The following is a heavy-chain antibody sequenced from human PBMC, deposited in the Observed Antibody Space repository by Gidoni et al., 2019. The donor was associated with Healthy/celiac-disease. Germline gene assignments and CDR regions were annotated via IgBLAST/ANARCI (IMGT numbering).Heavy chain of an antibody. Sequence: EVQLVESGGGLVQPGRSLRLSCSASGFTFADYAMPWVRQAPGKGLEWVSGISWNSGSIGYADSVKGRFTISRDNAKNSLYLQMNSLRAEDTALYYCAKDMGAVGWGYYYGMDVWGQGTTVTVSS. CDR3: AKDMGAVGWGYYYGMDV. J-gene: IGHJ6*02. V-gene: IGHV3-9*01. CDR2: ISWNSGSI. CDR1: GFTFADYA. D-gene: IGHD6-19*01.